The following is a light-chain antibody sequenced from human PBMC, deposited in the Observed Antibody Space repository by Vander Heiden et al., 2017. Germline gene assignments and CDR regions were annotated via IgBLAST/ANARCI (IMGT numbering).Light chain of an antibody. V-gene: IGLV2-8*01. Sequence: QSVLTQPPSASGSPGQSVTISCTGTGTDVGGHNFVSWYQQYPGTAPKVIIYEVNKRPAGVPDRFAGSKSGNTASLTVSGLQAEDEANYYCSSYSGSNVWLFGGGTKLTVL. CDR3: SSYSGSNVWL. CDR1: GTDVGGHNF. J-gene: IGLJ3*02. CDR2: EVN.